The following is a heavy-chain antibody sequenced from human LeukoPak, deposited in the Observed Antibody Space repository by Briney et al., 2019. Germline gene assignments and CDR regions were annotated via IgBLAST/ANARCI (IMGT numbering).Heavy chain of an antibody. V-gene: IGHV3-48*03. CDR2: ISGSGTTI. Sequence: GGSLRLSCAASGFSFSSYEMNWVRQAPGKGLEWVSYISGSGTTIYYADSVKGRFTISRDNAENSLYLQMNSLRAEDTAVYFCARLIVSGSYDYFDYWGQGTLVTVSS. CDR1: GFSFSSYE. D-gene: IGHD1-26*01. CDR3: ARLIVSGSYDYFDY. J-gene: IGHJ4*02.